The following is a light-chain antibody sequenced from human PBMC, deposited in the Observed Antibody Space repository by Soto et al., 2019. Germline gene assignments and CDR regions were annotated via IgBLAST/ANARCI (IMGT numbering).Light chain of an antibody. CDR3: QQYNNWLT. CDR1: QSIRTS. V-gene: IGKV3-15*01. CDR2: GAS. Sequence: EVVLTQSPATLSLSPGERATLSCRASQSIRTSLAWYQQKPGRAPRLLIYGASTRATGIPARFSGSGSGTEFTLTISSLQSEDFAVYYCQQYNNWLTFGGGTKVDIK. J-gene: IGKJ4*01.